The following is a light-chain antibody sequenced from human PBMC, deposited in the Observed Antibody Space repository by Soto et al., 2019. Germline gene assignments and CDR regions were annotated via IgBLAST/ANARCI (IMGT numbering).Light chain of an antibody. J-gene: IGLJ2*01. CDR1: SGHSSYS. V-gene: IGLV4-69*01. CDR2: LNSDGSH. Sequence: QLVLTQSPSASASLGASVKVTCTLSSGHSSYSIAWHQQQPEKGPRYLMRLNSDGSHTKGDGIPDRFSGSSSGAERYLTIPSLQSEDEADYYCQTWGTGTVIFGGGTQLTVL. CDR3: QTWGTGTVI.